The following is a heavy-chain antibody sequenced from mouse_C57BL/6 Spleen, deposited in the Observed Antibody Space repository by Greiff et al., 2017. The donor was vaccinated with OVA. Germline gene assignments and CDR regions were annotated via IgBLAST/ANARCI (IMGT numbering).Heavy chain of an antibody. Sequence: EVQLQQSGPELVKPGDSVKISCKASGYSFTGYFMNWVMQSHGKSLEWIGRINPYNGDTFYNQKFKGKATLTVDKSSSTAHMELRSLTSEDSAVYYCARSGALLSMDYWGQGTSVTVSS. V-gene: IGHV1-20*01. D-gene: IGHD2-10*01. CDR3: ARSGALLSMDY. CDR1: GYSFTGYF. J-gene: IGHJ4*01. CDR2: INPYNGDT.